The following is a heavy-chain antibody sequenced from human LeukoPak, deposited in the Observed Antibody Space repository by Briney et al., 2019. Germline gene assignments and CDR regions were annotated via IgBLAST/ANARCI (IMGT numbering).Heavy chain of an antibody. CDR1: GGSISSFY. D-gene: IGHD6-13*01. J-gene: IGHJ4*02. Sequence: SETLSLTCTVSGGSISSFYWSWIRQPPGKGLEWIGYIFNSGNTNYNPSLKSRVTISVDTSKNQFSLTLSSVTAADSVVYYCARGSGAAATGTDYWAQGTRVTVSS. V-gene: IGHV4-4*08. CDR3: ARGSGAAATGTDY. CDR2: IFNSGNT.